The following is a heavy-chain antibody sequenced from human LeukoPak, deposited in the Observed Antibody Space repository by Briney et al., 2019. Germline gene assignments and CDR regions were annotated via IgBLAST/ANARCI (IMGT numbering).Heavy chain of an antibody. D-gene: IGHD6-13*01. CDR1: GFTFDDYA. Sequence: GGSLRLSCAASGFTFDDYAMHWVRQAPGKGLEWVSLISWDGGSTYYADSVKGRFTISRDNSKNSLYLQMNSLRAEDTALYYCAKTIAAAGVLDYYYGMDVWGQGTTVTVSS. CDR2: ISWDGGST. J-gene: IGHJ6*02. CDR3: AKTIAAAGVLDYYYGMDV. V-gene: IGHV3-43D*03.